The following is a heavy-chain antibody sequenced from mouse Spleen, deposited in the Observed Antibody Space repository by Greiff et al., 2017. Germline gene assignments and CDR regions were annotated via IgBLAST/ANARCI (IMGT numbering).Heavy chain of an antibody. Sequence: EVQLQQSGTVLARPGASVKMSCKTSGYTFTSYWMHWVKQRPGQGLEWIGAIYPGNSDTSYNQKFKGKAKLTAVTSASTAYMELSSLTNEDSAVYYCARWDHYYGSWFAYWGQGTLVTVSA. V-gene: IGHV1-5*01. J-gene: IGHJ3*01. CDR1: GYTFTSYW. CDR2: IYPGNSDT. D-gene: IGHD1-2*01. CDR3: ARWDHYYGSWFAY.